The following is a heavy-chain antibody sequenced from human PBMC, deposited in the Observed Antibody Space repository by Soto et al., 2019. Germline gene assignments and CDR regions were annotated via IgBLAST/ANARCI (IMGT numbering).Heavy chain of an antibody. Sequence: SGALSLTCTVSGVTISSYSWSWIRQPPGKGLVWVGHIYYSGSTNYNASLKNRGTISVDTNNNNFALKLSSVTAEDTAVFYCDGGGAEDYWSGYDGGGVDPWGQGTLVTVSS. V-gene: IGHV4-59*01. CDR3: DGGGAEDYWSGYDGGGVDP. CDR2: IYYSGST. CDR1: GVTISSYS. J-gene: IGHJ5*02. D-gene: IGHD3-3*01.